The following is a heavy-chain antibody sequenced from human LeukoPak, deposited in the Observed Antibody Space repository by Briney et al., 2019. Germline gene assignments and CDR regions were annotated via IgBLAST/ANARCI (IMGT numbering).Heavy chain of an antibody. CDR2: INHSGST. CDR1: GGSFSGYY. J-gene: IGHJ6*04. CDR3: ARRAPPDV. Sequence: SETLSLTCAVYGGSFSGYYWSWIRQPPGEGLEWVGEINHSGSTNYNPSLKSRVTISVDTSKNQFSLKLSSVTAADTAVYYCARRAPPDVWGKGTTVTVSS. V-gene: IGHV4-34*01.